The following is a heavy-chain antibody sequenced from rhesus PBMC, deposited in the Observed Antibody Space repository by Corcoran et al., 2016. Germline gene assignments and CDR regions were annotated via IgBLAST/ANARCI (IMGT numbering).Heavy chain of an antibody. CDR2: NNDRSSCT. CDR1: GGSSRRSY. D-gene: IGHD3-16*01. CDR3: ARDPYYCGSYYYDY. J-gene: IGHJ4*01. Sequence: QLQPQEPGLGLAKTSEAPVGTCAVSGGSSRRSYWDCCRHGPGMGVEWVGYNNDRSSCTRTNPSVKCLIARSVDTSKNQLSLKLISVTAADTAVNYFARDPYYCGSYYYDYWGQGVLVTVSS. V-gene: IGHV4-169*02.